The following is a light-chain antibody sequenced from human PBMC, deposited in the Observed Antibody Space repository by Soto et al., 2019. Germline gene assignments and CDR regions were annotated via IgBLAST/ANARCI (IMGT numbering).Light chain of an antibody. V-gene: IGKV3-20*01. CDR3: QQYDTSPPIT. J-gene: IGKJ5*01. CDR2: GAS. Sequence: EIVLTQSPGTLSLSPGERAALSCRASQSVSNNYLAWYQQKPGQAPRLLIYGASNRATGIPDRFSGIGSGAVFTLTIAGLEPEDFAVYYCQQYDTSPPITFGQGTRLEIK. CDR1: QSVSNNY.